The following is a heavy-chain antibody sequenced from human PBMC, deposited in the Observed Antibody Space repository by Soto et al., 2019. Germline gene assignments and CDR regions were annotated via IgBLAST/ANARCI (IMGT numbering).Heavy chain of an antibody. J-gene: IGHJ6*02. Sequence: GSLRLSCAASGFTFSSYSMNWVRQAPGKGLEWVSSISSSSSYIYYADSVKGRFAISRDNAKNSLYLQMNSLRAEDTAVYYCARDYSSSWYVLNYGMDVWGQGTTVTVSS. D-gene: IGHD6-13*01. CDR1: GFTFSSYS. V-gene: IGHV3-21*01. CDR2: ISSSSSYI. CDR3: ARDYSSSWYVLNYGMDV.